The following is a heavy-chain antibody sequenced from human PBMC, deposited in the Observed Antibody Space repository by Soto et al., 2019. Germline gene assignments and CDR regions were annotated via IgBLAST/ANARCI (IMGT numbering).Heavy chain of an antibody. Sequence: QVQLVESGGGVVQPGRSLRLSCAASGFTFSSYAMHWVRQAPGKGLEWVAVISYDGSNKYYADSVKGRFTISRDNSKNTLYLQMNSLRAEDTAVYYCARVSYYDFWSGYYPRVVGGMDVWGQGTTVTVSS. V-gene: IGHV3-30-3*01. CDR3: ARVSYYDFWSGYYPRVVGGMDV. CDR1: GFTFSSYA. D-gene: IGHD3-3*01. J-gene: IGHJ6*02. CDR2: ISYDGSNK.